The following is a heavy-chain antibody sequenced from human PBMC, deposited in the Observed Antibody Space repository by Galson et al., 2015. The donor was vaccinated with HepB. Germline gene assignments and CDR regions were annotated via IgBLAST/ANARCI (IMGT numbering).Heavy chain of an antibody. V-gene: IGHV3-30*02. CDR2: IQYDESSK. J-gene: IGHJ5*02. D-gene: IGHD4-23*01. CDR3: AKEVSGNSGA. Sequence: SLRLSCAASGFTFSRYGMHWVRQAPGKGLEWVSFIQYDESSKTYAESVKGRFTISRDNSKNTLFLQMNSLRAEDTALYYCAKEVSGNSGAWGQGTLVPVSP. CDR1: GFTFSRYG.